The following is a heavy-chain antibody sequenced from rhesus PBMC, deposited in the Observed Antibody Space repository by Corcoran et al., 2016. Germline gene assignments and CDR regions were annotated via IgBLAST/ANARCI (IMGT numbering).Heavy chain of an antibody. Sequence: QAQLQESGPGLVKPSETLSLTCTVSGVTISSDWWPWIRQPPGQGLEWIGEINGNTGSTNYNPSLKSRVTISKDASKTRFSLRLSSVTAADTAVYYCVTRRGGYFHWGQGVLVTVSS. CDR3: VTRRGGYFH. CDR2: INGNTGST. V-gene: IGHV4-80*01. CDR1: GVTISSDW. D-gene: IGHD5-24*01. J-gene: IGHJ4*01.